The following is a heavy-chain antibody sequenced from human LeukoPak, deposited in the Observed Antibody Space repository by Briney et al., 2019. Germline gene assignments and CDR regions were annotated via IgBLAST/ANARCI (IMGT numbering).Heavy chain of an antibody. CDR1: GFTFDDYG. Sequence: GGSLRLSCAASGFTFDDYGMSWVRQAPGKGLKWVSGINWNGGSTGYADSVKGRFTISRDNAKNSLYLQMNSLRAEDTALYYCARDCSGGSCYRGNAFDIWGQGTMVTVSS. D-gene: IGHD2-15*01. V-gene: IGHV3-20*04. CDR2: INWNGGST. CDR3: ARDCSGGSCYRGNAFDI. J-gene: IGHJ3*02.